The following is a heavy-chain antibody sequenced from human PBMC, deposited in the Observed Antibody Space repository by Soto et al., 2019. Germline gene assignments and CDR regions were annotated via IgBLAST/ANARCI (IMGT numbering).Heavy chain of an antibody. J-gene: IGHJ4*02. CDR2: ISYDGSNK. CDR1: GFTFSSYA. D-gene: IGHD1-26*01. Sequence: GGSLRLSCAASGFTFSSYAMHWVRQAPGKGLEWVAVISYDGSNKYYADSVKGRFTISRDNSKNTLYLQMNSLRAEDTAVYCCARDPRYSGSWDNFDYWGQGTLVTVSS. V-gene: IGHV3-30-3*01. CDR3: ARDPRYSGSWDNFDY.